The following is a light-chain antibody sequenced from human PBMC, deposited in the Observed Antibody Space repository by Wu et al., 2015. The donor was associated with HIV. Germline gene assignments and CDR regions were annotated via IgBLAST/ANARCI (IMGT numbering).Light chain of an antibody. CDR2: GAS. CDR1: ESVGGD. CDR3: QQYSSSPIT. J-gene: IGKJ5*01. V-gene: IGKV3-15*01. Sequence: VMTQSPATLSVSPGETVALACRASESVGGDVAWYQQKPGQAPRLLIYGASTRATGIPARFSGSGSGTDFTLTISRVEPEDFAVYSCQQYSSSPITFGQGTRLEIQ.